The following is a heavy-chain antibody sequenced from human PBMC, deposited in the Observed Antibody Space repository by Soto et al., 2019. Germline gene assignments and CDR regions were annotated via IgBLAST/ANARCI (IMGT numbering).Heavy chain of an antibody. Sequence: GSLRLSCAASGFTFSSYAMSWVRQAPGKGLEWVSAISGSGGSTYYADSVKGRFTISRDNSKNTLYLQMNSLRAEDTAVYYCAKGASRKETNYYYYGMDVWGQGTTVTVSS. D-gene: IGHD1-1*01. CDR2: ISGSGGST. J-gene: IGHJ6*02. CDR3: AKGASRKETNYYYYGMDV. V-gene: IGHV3-23*01. CDR1: GFTFSSYA.